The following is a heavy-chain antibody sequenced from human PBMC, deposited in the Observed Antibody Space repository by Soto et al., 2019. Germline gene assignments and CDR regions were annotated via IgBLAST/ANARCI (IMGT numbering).Heavy chain of an antibody. Sequence: QVQLVQSGAEVKKPGASVKVSCKASGYSFSDYDINWVRQATGQGPEWMGWMNPNSGNTGYAQKVQGRVTMTRNTSINTAYMELSSLGSEDTAVYYCARDNRYNWNDEGWFDPWGKGTLVTVSS. CDR2: MNPNSGNT. CDR3: ARDNRYNWNDEGWFDP. J-gene: IGHJ5*02. V-gene: IGHV1-8*01. CDR1: GYSFSDYD. D-gene: IGHD1-20*01.